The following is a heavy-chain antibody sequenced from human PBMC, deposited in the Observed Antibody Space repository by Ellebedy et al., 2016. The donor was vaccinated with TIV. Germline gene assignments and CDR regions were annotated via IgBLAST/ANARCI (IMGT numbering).Heavy chain of an antibody. J-gene: IGHJ5*02. CDR2: ISGYNGDT. Sequence: ASVKVSCKASGYTFTKYGISWVRQAPGQGLEWMGWISGYNGDTNYAQKFQGRVTMTIETSTNTVYMELRNLSFDDTAVYYCTRGFYKKFDPWGQGTPVTVS. CDR1: GYTFTKYG. CDR3: TRGFYKKFDP. D-gene: IGHD5-24*01. V-gene: IGHV1-18*04.